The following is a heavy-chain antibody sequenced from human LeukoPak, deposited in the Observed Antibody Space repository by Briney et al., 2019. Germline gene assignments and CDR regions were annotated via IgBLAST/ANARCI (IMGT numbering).Heavy chain of an antibody. Sequence: SQTLSLTCTVSGGSISSGSYYWSWIRQPAGKGLEWIGRIYTSGSTNYNPSLKSRVTISVDTSKNQFSLKLSSVTAADTAVYYCARSSGWYKGGPKGAFDIWGQGTMVTVSS. V-gene: IGHV4-61*02. CDR1: GGSISSGSYY. CDR3: ARSSGWYKGGPKGAFDI. CDR2: IYTSGST. J-gene: IGHJ3*02. D-gene: IGHD6-19*01.